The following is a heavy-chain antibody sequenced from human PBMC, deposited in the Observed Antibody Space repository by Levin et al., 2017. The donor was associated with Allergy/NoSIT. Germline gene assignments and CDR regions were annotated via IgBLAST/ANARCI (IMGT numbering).Heavy chain of an antibody. CDR1: GGTFSSYA. J-gene: IGHJ6*02. D-gene: IGHD1-7*01. V-gene: IGHV1-69*06. Sequence: KISCKASGGTFSSYAISWVRQAPGQGLEWMGGIIPIFGTANYAQKFQGRVTITADKSTSTAYMELSSLRSEDTAVYYCARDGVDLRPITGTNVGFYYYGMDVWGQGTTVTVSS. CDR2: IIPIFGTA. CDR3: ARDGVDLRPITGTNVGFYYYGMDV.